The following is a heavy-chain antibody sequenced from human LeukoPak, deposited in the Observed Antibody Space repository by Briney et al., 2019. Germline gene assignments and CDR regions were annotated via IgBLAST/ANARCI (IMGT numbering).Heavy chain of an antibody. CDR3: AGIRYNDYPPNYFDY. V-gene: IGHV1-2*02. CDR1: GYTFTGYY. J-gene: IGHJ4*02. CDR2: INPNNGAT. D-gene: IGHD5-24*01. Sequence: ASVKVSCKASGYTFTGYYIHWVRQAPGQGLEWMGWINPNNGATKYAQKFQGRVTMTRDTSINTAYMELSRLRSDDTAEYYCAGIRYNDYPPNYFDYWGQGTLVTVSS.